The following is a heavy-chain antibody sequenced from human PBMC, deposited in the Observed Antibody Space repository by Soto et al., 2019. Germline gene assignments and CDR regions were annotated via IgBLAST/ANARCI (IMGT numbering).Heavy chain of an antibody. Sequence: RGALKIPCKGFGGRGSKAWSGWVRQMAGKGLEWMGIIYPGDSQTRDSPSFQGHVSISVDTSVNTVYLQWHSLKASDTAIYYCARQPDGSRLREYLDFWGRGTRVTVSS. J-gene: IGHJ2*01. D-gene: IGHD3-10*01. CDR2: IYPGDSQT. CDR1: GGRGSKAW. V-gene: IGHV5-51*01. CDR3: ARQPDGSRLREYLDF.